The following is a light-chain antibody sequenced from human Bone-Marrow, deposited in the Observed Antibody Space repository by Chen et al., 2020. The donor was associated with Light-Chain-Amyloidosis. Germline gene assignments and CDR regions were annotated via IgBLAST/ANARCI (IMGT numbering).Light chain of an antibody. Sequence: EIVLTQSPGTLSLSPGEGANLSCRASQTISSNYLTWYQPNVGQAPRLLIYGSSSRATGIPDRFTGSGSGTDFTLTINRLEPEDFAMYYCQQYGTSPLTFGGGTKVEIK. CDR2: GSS. CDR3: QQYGTSPLT. CDR1: QTISSNY. V-gene: IGKV3-20*01. J-gene: IGKJ4*01.